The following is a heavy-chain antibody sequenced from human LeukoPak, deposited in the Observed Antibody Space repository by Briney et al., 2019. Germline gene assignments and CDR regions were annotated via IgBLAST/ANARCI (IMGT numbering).Heavy chain of an antibody. V-gene: IGHV4-38-2*02. D-gene: IGHD3-9*01. Sequence: SETLSLTCTVSGYSISGGYYWGWIRQPPGKGLEWIGTIYHGGSTYYNPSLESRVTISLDTSKNHFSLNLTSVTAADTAMYYCARVAERTWLPYDAAFDIWGLGTMVTVSS. J-gene: IGHJ3*02. CDR1: GYSISGGYY. CDR3: ARVAERTWLPYDAAFDI. CDR2: IYHGGST.